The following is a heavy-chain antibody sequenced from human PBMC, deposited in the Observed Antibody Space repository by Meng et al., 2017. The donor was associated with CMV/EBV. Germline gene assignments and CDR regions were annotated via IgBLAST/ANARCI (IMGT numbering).Heavy chain of an antibody. D-gene: IGHD1-26*01. V-gene: IGHV3-20*04. CDR1: GFTFDDYG. CDR3: ARGDLVGATSGRFDY. CDR2: INWNGGST. J-gene: IGHJ4*02. Sequence: GESLKISCAASGFTFDDYGMSWVRQAPGKGLEWVSGINWNGGSTGYADSVKGRFTISRDNAKNSPYLQMNSLRAEDTALYYCARGDLVGATSGRFDYWGQGTLVTVSS.